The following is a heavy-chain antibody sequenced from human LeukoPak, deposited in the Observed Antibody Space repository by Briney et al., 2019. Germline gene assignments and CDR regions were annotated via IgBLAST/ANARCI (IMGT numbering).Heavy chain of an antibody. V-gene: IGHV3-15*01. Sequence: GGSLRLSCVVSGFTFSNAWMSWVRQAPGKGLEWVGRIKSKIDGGTTDYAAPVKGRFTISRDDSKNTLYLHMNTLKTEDTAIYYCTTLGAFDYWGQGTLVTVSS. D-gene: IGHD3-16*01. CDR1: GFTFSNAW. CDR3: TTLGAFDY. CDR2: IKSKIDGGTT. J-gene: IGHJ4*02.